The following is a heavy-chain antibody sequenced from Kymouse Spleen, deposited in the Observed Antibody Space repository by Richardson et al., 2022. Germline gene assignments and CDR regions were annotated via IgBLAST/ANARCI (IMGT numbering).Heavy chain of an antibody. J-gene: IGHJ4*02. CDR3: AREGGITGTTVSLLWFGEFFDY. V-gene: IGHV3-20*d01. CDR2: INWNGGST. CDR1: GFTFDDYG. D-gene: IGHD3-10*01. Sequence: EVQLVESGGGVVRPGGSLRLSCAASGFTFDDYGMSWVRQAPGKGLEWVSGINWNGGSTGYADSVKGRFTISRDNAKNSLYLQMNSLRAEDTALYYCAREGGITGTTVSLLWFGEFFDYWGQGTLVTVSS.